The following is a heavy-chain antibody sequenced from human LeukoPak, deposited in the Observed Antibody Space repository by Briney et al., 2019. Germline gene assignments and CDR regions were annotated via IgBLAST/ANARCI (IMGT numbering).Heavy chain of an antibody. CDR2: ISAYNGNT. J-gene: IGHJ6*02. D-gene: IGHD3-10*01. CDR1: GYTFTTYD. V-gene: IGHV1-18*01. Sequence: ASVKVSCKASGYTFTTYDINWVRQATGQGLEWMGWISAYNGNTNYAQKLQGRVTMTTDTSTSTAYMELRSLRSDDTAVYYCARERGSRLDYYYGMDVWGQGTTVTVSS. CDR3: ARERGSRLDYYYGMDV.